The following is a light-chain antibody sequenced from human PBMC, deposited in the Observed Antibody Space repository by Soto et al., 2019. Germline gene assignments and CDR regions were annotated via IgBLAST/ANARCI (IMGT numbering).Light chain of an antibody. CDR2: GAS. J-gene: IGKJ1*01. V-gene: IGKV3-20*01. CDR1: QSVSSTF. Sequence: EIVLTQSPGSLSLSPGERATLSCRASQSVSSTFFAWYQQRPGQAPRLLMYGASSRATGIPERFSGSGSGTEFTLTISSLQPDDFATYYCQQYNGYPWTFGQGTKVEV. CDR3: QQYNGYPWT.